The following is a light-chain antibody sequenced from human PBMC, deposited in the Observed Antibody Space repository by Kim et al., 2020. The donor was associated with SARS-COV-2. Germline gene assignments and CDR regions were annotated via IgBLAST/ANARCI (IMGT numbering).Light chain of an antibody. CDR2: AAS. J-gene: IGKJ2*01. CDR1: QSFSAGY. CDR3: HQYGGAPPYT. Sequence: PGERASLSCRASQSFSAGYLAWYPQKPGQPPRLLMYAASTRATGVPDRFTGSGSGTDFSLTISRAEPEDFGVYFCHQYGGAPPYTFGQGTKL. V-gene: IGKV3-20*01.